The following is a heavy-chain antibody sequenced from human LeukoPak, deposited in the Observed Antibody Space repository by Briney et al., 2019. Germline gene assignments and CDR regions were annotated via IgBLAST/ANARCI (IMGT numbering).Heavy chain of an antibody. J-gene: IGHJ6*02. CDR2: INHSGST. Sequence: SETLSLTCAVHGGSFSGYYWSWIRQPPGKGLEWIGEINHSGSTNYNPSLKSRVTISVDTSKNQFSLKLNSVTAADTAVYYCARVYFIAGPLYYYYYGMDVWGQGTTVTVSS. D-gene: IGHD2-15*01. CDR1: GGSFSGYY. CDR3: ARVYFIAGPLYYYYYGMDV. V-gene: IGHV4-34*01.